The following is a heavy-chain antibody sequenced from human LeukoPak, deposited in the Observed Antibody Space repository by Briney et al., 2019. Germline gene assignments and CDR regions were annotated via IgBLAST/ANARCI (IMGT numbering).Heavy chain of an antibody. CDR2: ISWNSGRI. CDR3: ARSSSSSCFDY. D-gene: IGHD6-6*01. CDR1: GFTFDDYA. V-gene: IGHV3-9*01. Sequence: GGSLRLSCAASGFTFDDYAMHWVRQAPGKGLEWVSGISWNSGRIGYADSVKGRFTISRDNAKNSLYLQMNSLRAEDTAVYYCARSSSSSCFDYWGQGTLVTVSS. J-gene: IGHJ4*01.